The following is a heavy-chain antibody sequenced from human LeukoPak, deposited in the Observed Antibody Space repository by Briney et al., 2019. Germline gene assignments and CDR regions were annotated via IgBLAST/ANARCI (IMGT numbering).Heavy chain of an antibody. CDR3: ARDGPEAFDY. Sequence: GGSLRLSCAASGFTLSSYSMNWVRQAPGKGLEWVSYISSSSSTIYYADSVKGRFTISRDNAKNSLYLQMNSLRAEDTAEYYCARDGPEAFDYWGQGTLVTVSS. V-gene: IGHV3-48*01. J-gene: IGHJ4*02. CDR1: GFTLSSYS. CDR2: ISSSSSTI.